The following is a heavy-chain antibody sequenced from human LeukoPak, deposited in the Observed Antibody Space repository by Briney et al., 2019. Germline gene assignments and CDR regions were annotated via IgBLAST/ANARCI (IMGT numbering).Heavy chain of an antibody. J-gene: IGHJ4*02. CDR3: AREPTTVTTLSHFDY. CDR1: GFTFSTYS. V-gene: IGHV3-21*01. Sequence: PGGSLRLSCAASGFTFSTYSMNWVRQAPGKGLEWVSSISSSSSFICYADSVKGRFTVSRDNAKNSLYLQMNSLRAEDTAVYYCAREPTTVTTLSHFDYWGQGTLVTVAS. D-gene: IGHD4-17*01. CDR2: ISSSSSFI.